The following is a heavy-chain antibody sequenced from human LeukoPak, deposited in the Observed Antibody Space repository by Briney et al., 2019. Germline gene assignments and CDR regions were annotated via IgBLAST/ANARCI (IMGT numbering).Heavy chain of an antibody. J-gene: IGHJ5*02. CDR2: INPNSGGT. D-gene: IGHD6-13*01. V-gene: IGHV1-2*02. CDR1: GYTFTGYY. Sequence: ASVKVSCKASGYTFTGYYMHWVRQAPGRGLEWMGWINPNSGGTNYAQKFQGRVTMTRDTSISTAYMELSRLRSDDTAVYYCARERSSSYNWFDPWGQGTLVTVSS. CDR3: ARERSSSYNWFDP.